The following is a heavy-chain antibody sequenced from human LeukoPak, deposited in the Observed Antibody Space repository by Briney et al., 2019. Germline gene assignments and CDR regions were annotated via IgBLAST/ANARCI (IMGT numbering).Heavy chain of an antibody. Sequence: PGRSLRLSCAASGFTFDDYAMHWVRQAPGKGLEWVSLISGDGGSTYYADSVKGRFTISRDNSKNSLYPQMNSLRTEDTALYYCAKDIRNWNSINYWGQGTLVTVSS. V-gene: IGHV3-43*02. CDR2: ISGDGGST. CDR3: AKDIRNWNSINY. J-gene: IGHJ4*02. D-gene: IGHD1-7*01. CDR1: GFTFDDYA.